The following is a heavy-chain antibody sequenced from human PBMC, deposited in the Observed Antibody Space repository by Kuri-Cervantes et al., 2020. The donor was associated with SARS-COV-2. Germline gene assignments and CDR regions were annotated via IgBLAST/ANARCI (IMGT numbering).Heavy chain of an antibody. J-gene: IGHJ4*02. CDR1: GYTFTAHH. Sequence: SVKVSCKASGYTFTAHHIHWVRQAPGQGLEWMGGIIPIFGTANYAQKFQGRVTITTDESTSTAYMELSSLRSEDTAVYYCASGRYYDFWSGYYPFDYWGQGTLVTVSS. CDR2: IIPIFGTA. V-gene: IGHV1-69*05. D-gene: IGHD3-3*01. CDR3: ASGRYYDFWSGYYPFDY.